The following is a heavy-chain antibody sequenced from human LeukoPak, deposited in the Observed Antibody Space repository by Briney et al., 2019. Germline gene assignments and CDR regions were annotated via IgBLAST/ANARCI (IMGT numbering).Heavy chain of an antibody. D-gene: IGHD6-6*01. V-gene: IGHV3-21*01. J-gene: IGHJ4*02. CDR3: ARDRSMATRLWTPTDY. CDR2: ISSSSYI. CDR1: GFTFSTYS. Sequence: GGSLRLSCAASGFTFSTYSMNWVRQAPGKGLGWVSSISSSSYIYYADSVKGRFTISRDNARDSLYLQVNSLRAEDTAVYYCARDRSMATRLWTPTDYWGQGTLVTISS.